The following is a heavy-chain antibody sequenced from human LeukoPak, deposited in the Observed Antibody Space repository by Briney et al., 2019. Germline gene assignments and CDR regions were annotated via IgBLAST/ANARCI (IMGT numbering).Heavy chain of an antibody. J-gene: IGHJ4*02. CDR1: GGSISSYY. D-gene: IGHD3-10*01. CDR3: ARHLVRGVTPDYFDY. Sequence: RTSETLSLTCTVSGGSISSYYWSWIRQPPGKGLEWIGYIYYSGSTNYNPSLKSRVTISVDTSKNQFSLKLSSVTAADTAVYYCARHLVRGVTPDYFDYWGQGTLVTVSS. V-gene: IGHV4-59*08. CDR2: IYYSGST.